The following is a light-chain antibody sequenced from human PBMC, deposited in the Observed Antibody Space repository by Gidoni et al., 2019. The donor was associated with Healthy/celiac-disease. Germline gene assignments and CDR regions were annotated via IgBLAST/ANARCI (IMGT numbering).Light chain of an antibody. V-gene: IGKV3-11*01. J-gene: IGKJ5*01. Sequence: EIVLTQSPATLSLSPGETATLSCRASQSVSSYLDWYQQKPGQGPRLLIYDASNRATGIPARLSGSGSGTDLTLTSSSLETEDFAVDYCQQRSNGPPITFGQGTRLEIK. CDR3: QQRSNGPPIT. CDR1: QSVSSY. CDR2: DAS.